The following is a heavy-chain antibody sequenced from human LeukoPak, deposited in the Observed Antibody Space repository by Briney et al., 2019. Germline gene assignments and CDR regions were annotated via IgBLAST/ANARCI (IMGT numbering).Heavy chain of an antibody. Sequence: GGSLRLSCAASGFTFSSYGMHWVRQAPGKGLEWVAFIRYDGSNKYYADSVKGRFTISRDNSKNTLYLQMNSPRAEDTAVYYFATTPPVYDSSGYPLSEWGQGTLVTVPP. J-gene: IGHJ4*02. D-gene: IGHD3-22*01. V-gene: IGHV3-30*02. CDR3: ATTPPVYDSSGYPLSE. CDR1: GFTFSSYG. CDR2: IRYDGSNK.